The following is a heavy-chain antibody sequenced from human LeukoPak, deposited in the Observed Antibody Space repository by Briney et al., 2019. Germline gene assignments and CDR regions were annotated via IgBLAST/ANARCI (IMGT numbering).Heavy chain of an antibody. J-gene: IGHJ4*02. CDR1: GVTISSYY. V-gene: IGHV4-59*01. D-gene: IGHD3-22*01. CDR3: ARVTGYMIEDYFDY. CDR2: IYYSGSS. Sequence: SETLSLTCTASGVTISSYYWSWIRQPPGKGLEWVGYIYYSGSSNYNASLKSRVTISVKTSKNQFSLKLSSVTAADTAVYYCARVTGYMIEDYFDYWGQGTLVTVSS.